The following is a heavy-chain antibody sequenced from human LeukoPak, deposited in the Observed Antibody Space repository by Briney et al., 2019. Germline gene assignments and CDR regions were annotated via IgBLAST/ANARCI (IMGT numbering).Heavy chain of an antibody. Sequence: SETLSLTCAVYGGSFTVHYWSWIRQPPGKGLEWIGEIHHGGSPSYNPSLKSRVTISLDTSKNQLSLKLSSVTATDTAVYYCTRNGDYNLDYWGQGALVTVSS. J-gene: IGHJ4*02. V-gene: IGHV4-34*01. D-gene: IGHD4-17*01. CDR1: GGSFTVHY. CDR2: IHHGGSP. CDR3: TRNGDYNLDY.